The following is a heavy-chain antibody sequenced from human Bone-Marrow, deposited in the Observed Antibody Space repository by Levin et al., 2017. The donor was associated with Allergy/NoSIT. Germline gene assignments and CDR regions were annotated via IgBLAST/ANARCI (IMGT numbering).Heavy chain of an antibody. CDR3: ARESDVRAVAGVSHFSRIFDY. CDR2: ISSSGSTI. D-gene: IGHD6-19*01. J-gene: IGHJ4*02. V-gene: IGHV3-11*01. CDR1: GFTFSDYY. Sequence: PGGSLRLSCAASGFTFSDYYMSWIRQAPGKGLEWVSYISSSGSTIYYADSVKGRFTISRDNAKNSLYLQMNSLRAEDTAVYYCARESDVRAVAGVSHFSRIFDYWGQGTLVTVSS.